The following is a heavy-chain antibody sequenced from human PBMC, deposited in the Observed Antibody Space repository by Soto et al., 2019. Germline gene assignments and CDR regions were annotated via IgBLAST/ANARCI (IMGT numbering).Heavy chain of an antibody. CDR2: IYASGST. V-gene: IGHV4-4*07. J-gene: IGHJ4*02. CDR1: VGSISSYY. Sequence: PSETLSLTCTVSVGSISSYYWSLIRQPAGKGLEWIGRIYASGSTNYNPSLKIRVTMSVYTSKNQFSLKLSSVTAADTAVYYCARSVRSGNLEYWGQGTMVTVSS. D-gene: IGHD1-26*01. CDR3: ARSVRSGNLEY.